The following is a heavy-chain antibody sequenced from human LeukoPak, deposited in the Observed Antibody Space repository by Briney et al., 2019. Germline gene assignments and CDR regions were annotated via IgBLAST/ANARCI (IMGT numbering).Heavy chain of an antibody. CDR2: IGTAGDT. CDR3: AKAMIVVVIPFDY. J-gene: IGHJ4*02. CDR1: GFTFSSYD. V-gene: IGHV3-13*01. D-gene: IGHD3-22*01. Sequence: GGSLRLSCAASGFTFSSYDMHWVRQATGKGLEWVSAIGTAGDTYYPGSVKGRFTISRDNSKNTLYLQMNSLRAEDTAVYYCAKAMIVVVIPFDYWGQGTLVTVSS.